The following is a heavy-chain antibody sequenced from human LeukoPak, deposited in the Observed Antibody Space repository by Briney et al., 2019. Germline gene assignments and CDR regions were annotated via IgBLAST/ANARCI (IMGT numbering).Heavy chain of an antibody. V-gene: IGHV3-48*02. D-gene: IGHD3-3*01. Sequence: PGGSLRLSCTTSGFNFNNAWMNWVRQAPGKGLEWVSYISGTSSTIYYADSVKGRFTISRDNAKNSLYLQMNSLRDEDTAVYYCARDIGSGYDFWSGYYPLDYWGQGTLVTVSS. CDR1: GFNFNNAW. CDR2: ISGTSSTI. J-gene: IGHJ4*02. CDR3: ARDIGSGYDFWSGYYPLDY.